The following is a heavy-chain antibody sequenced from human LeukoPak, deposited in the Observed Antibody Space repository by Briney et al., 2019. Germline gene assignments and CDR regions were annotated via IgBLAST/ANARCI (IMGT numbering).Heavy chain of an antibody. V-gene: IGHV3-33*01. CDR1: GFTFRTYG. J-gene: IGHJ4*02. CDR3: ARGTRYDSSGYYSLDLDY. CDR2: IWYDGSNK. Sequence: GGSLRLSCAASGFTFRTYGMHWVRQAPGKGLEWAAVIWYDGSNKYYADSVKGRFTISRDNSKNTLYLQMNSLRAEDTAVYYCARGTRYDSSGYYSLDLDYRGQGTLVTVSS. D-gene: IGHD3-22*01.